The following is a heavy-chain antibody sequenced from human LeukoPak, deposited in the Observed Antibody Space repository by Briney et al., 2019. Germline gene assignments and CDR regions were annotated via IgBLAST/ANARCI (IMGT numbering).Heavy chain of an antibody. D-gene: IGHD3-22*01. J-gene: IGHJ4*02. CDR3: AKEYTPNYYCDSSGYYDY. Sequence: GGSLRLSCAASGFTFSSYGMHWVRQAPGKGLEWVAVISYDGSNKYYADSVKGRFTISRDNSKNTLYLQMNSLRAEDTAVYYCAKEYTPNYYCDSSGYYDYWGQGTLVTVSS. CDR2: ISYDGSNK. V-gene: IGHV3-30*18. CDR1: GFTFSSYG.